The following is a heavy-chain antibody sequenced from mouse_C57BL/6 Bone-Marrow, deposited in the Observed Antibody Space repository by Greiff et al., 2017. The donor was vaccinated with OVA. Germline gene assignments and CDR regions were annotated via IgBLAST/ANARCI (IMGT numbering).Heavy chain of an antibody. CDR3: TIYSNYVYWYFDV. D-gene: IGHD2-5*01. CDR1: GYTFTSYW. V-gene: IGHV1-5*01. CDR2: IYPGNSDT. Sequence: VQLQQSGTVLARPGASVKMSCKTSGYTFTSYWMHWVKQRPGQGLEWIGAIYPGNSDTSYNQKFKGKAKLTAVTSASTAYMELSSLTNEDSAVYDCTIYSNYVYWYFDVWGTGTTVTVSS. J-gene: IGHJ1*03.